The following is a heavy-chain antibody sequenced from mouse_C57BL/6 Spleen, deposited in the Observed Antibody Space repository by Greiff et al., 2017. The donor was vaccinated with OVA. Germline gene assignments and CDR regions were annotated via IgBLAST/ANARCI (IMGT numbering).Heavy chain of an antibody. CDR2: IDPTSGGT. CDR3: AYDSYYAMDY. J-gene: IGHJ4*01. V-gene: IGHV1-72*01. D-gene: IGHD2-3*01. CDR1: GSTFPSSW. Sequence: QVQLQQSWASLVKPLASVYLSCKASGSTFPSSWLHWVKPRPGRGLEWIGRIDPTSGGTKYNEKFKSKATLTVDKPASTAYMQLSSLTSEDSAVYYCAYDSYYAMDYWGQGTSVTVSS.